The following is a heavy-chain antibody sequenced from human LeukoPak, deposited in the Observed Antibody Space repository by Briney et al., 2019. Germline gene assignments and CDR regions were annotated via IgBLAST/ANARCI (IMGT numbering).Heavy chain of an antibody. J-gene: IGHJ6*02. CDR3: AREGLDILTGYPYGLDV. V-gene: IGHV3-53*04. CDR2: IYSDGSI. CDR1: GLAVSSNY. Sequence: PGGSLRLSCAASGLAVSSNYISWVRQGPGKGLEWVSVIYSDGSIYYLDSVKGRFTISGHNSKNMVYLQMNSLGTEDTAVYYCAREGLDILTGYPYGLDVWGQGTTVTVSS. D-gene: IGHD3-9*01.